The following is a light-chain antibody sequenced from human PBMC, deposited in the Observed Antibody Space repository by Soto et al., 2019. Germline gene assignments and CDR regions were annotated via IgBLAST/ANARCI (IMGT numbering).Light chain of an antibody. Sequence: QSVLTQPASVSWSPGQSITISCTGTSSDVGSYNLVSWYQQHPGKAPKLMIYEVTKRPSGVSNRFSGSKSGNTASLTISGLQAEDEADYYCCSYAGSSTFLYVFGTGTKVTV. CDR2: EVT. CDR1: SSDVGSYNL. V-gene: IGLV2-23*02. CDR3: CSYAGSSTFLYV. J-gene: IGLJ1*01.